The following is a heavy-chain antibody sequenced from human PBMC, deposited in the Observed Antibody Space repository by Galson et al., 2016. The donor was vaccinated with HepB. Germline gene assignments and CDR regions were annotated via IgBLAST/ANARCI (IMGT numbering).Heavy chain of an antibody. CDR2: ISNGGST. Sequence: SLRLSCAASGFTVSNNYMRWVRQAPGKGLEWVSLISNGGSTYYADSVKGRFTISRDSSKNPLYLQMNSLRAEDTAVYYCARNRHCSGGSCYGAWGQGTLVTVSS. J-gene: IGHJ5*02. CDR1: GFTVSNNY. CDR3: ARNRHCSGGSCYGA. D-gene: IGHD2-15*01. V-gene: IGHV3-66*01.